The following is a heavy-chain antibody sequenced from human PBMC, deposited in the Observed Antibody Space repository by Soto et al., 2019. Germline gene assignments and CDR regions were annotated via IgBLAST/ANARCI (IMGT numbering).Heavy chain of an antibody. V-gene: IGHV4-59*01. D-gene: IGHD2-21*02. CDR3: ARFQYTVVTPFDL. CDR1: GGSLTNYF. Sequence: QVQLQASGPGLVEPSETLSLTCTVSGGSLTNYFWTWIRQSPGKGLEWIAYIRYSGKTDYNPSLKSRVTISLDPPKNQFSLKLTSVPAADTAMYYCARFQYTVVTPFDLWGQGTMVIVSS. J-gene: IGHJ3*01. CDR2: IRYSGKT.